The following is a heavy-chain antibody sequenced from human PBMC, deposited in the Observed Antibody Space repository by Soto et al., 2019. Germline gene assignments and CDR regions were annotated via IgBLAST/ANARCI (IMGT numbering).Heavy chain of an antibody. Sequence: ASVKVSCKASGYTFTSYYIHWVRQAPGQGLEWMGIINPSSGGTSYAQKFEGRVLVTRDTSTSTVYMELSSLRSDDTAVCYCARVSRNTGTIQDNWFDPWGQGTLVTVSS. CDR3: ARVSRNTGTIQDNWFDP. J-gene: IGHJ5*02. CDR2: INPSSGGT. CDR1: GYTFTSYY. D-gene: IGHD1-7*01. V-gene: IGHV1-46*01.